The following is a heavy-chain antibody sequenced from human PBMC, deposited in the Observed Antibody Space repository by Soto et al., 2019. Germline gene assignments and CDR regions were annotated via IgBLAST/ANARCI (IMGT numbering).Heavy chain of an antibody. CDR3: ARDKGGGSPNYYYYGMDV. J-gene: IGHJ6*02. Sequence: SETLSLTRTVSGGSISSGGYYWSWIRQHPGKGLEWIGYIYYSGSTYYNPSLKSRVTISVDTSKNQFSLKLSSVTAADTAVYYCARDKGGGSPNYYYYGMDVWGQGTTVTVSS. CDR1: GGSISSGGYY. D-gene: IGHD2-15*01. CDR2: IYYSGST. V-gene: IGHV4-31*03.